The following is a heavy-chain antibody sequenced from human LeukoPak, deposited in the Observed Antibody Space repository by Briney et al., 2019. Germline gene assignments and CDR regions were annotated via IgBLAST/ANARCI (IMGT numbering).Heavy chain of an antibody. CDR1: GLIVSSNY. D-gene: IGHD5-12*01. Sequence: PGGSLRLSCSASGLIVSSNYMSWVRQAPGKGLEWVSILYGDGSAYYADSMKGRFTISRDNSKNTLYLQMNSLRVEDTAVYYCARVIVTTNTFDAFDIWGQGTVVTVSS. CDR2: LYGDGSA. CDR3: ARVIVTTNTFDAFDI. V-gene: IGHV3-53*01. J-gene: IGHJ3*02.